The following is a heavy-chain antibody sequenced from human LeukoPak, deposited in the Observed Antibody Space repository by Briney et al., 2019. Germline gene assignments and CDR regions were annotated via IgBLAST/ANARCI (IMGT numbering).Heavy chain of an antibody. V-gene: IGHV3-23*01. D-gene: IGHD6-13*01. CDR2: ISGSGGST. CDR3: SKSYRWASSWYMFDC. Sequence: GGSLRLSCAASGFPFSIYAMSWVRHAPGKGLEWVSSISGSGGSTYYAHSVKGRLTISRAKSTNNMYLQMKSLRAEDSAVYYCSKSYRWASSWYMFDCWGQGTLITVSS. CDR1: GFPFSIYA. J-gene: IGHJ4*02.